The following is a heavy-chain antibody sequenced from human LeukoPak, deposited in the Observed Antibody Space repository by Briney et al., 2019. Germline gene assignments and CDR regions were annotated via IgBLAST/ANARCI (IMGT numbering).Heavy chain of an antibody. CDR2: INHSGST. D-gene: IGHD1-1*01. CDR3: ARATQATYYYYYMDV. V-gene: IGHV4-34*01. CDR1: GGSFSGYY. J-gene: IGHJ6*03. Sequence: SETLSLTCAVYGGSFSGYYWSWIRQPPGKGLEWIGEINHSGSTNYNPSLKSRVTISVDTSKNQFSLKPSSVTAADTAVYYCARATQATYYYYYMDVWGKGTTVTVSS.